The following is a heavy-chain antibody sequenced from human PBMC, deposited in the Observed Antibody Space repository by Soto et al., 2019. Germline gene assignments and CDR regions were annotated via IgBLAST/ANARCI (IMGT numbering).Heavy chain of an antibody. J-gene: IGHJ6*02. CDR1: GFTFSDFG. Sequence: GGSLRLSCAASGFTFSDFGMHWVRPAPGKGLEWVAIISYDGILKYYADSVKGRFTISRDTSKGAVYLQMNSLTPEDTAVYYCAKDFKVSGGHYGSLNYYYGMDVWGQGTTVTVSS. D-gene: IGHD3-10*01. V-gene: IGHV3-30*18. CDR2: ISYDGILK. CDR3: AKDFKVSGGHYGSLNYYYGMDV.